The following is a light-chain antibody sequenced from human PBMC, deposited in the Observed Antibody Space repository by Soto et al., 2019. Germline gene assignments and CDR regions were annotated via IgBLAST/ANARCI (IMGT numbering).Light chain of an antibody. CDR2: AAS. J-gene: IGKJ1*01. CDR3: QQYGSSSTWT. V-gene: IGKV3-20*01. CDR1: QSVSSAY. Sequence: EIVLTQSPGTLSLSPGERATLSCRASQSVSSAYLAWYQHKPGQPPTLLIYAASSRVTGIPDRLSGSGSGTDFTLTLSRLEPEDFAVYYCQQYGSSSTWTFGQGTKVEIK.